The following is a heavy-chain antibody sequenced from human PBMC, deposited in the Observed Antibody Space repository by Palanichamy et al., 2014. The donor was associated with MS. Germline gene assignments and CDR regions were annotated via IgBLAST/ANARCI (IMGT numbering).Heavy chain of an antibody. CDR3: ARESWFGEYRGYYFDH. CDR1: GFTVSSKY. V-gene: IGHV3-53*01. Sequence: EVQLVESGGGLIQPGGSLRVSCAASGFTVSSKYMHWVRQAPGKGLEWVSVIYIAGSTYYADSVKGRFTVSRDNSKNTLYLQMSSLRAEDTAVYYCARESWFGEYRGYYFDHWGQGTLVTVSS. CDR2: IYIAGST. D-gene: IGHD3-10*01. J-gene: IGHJ4*02.